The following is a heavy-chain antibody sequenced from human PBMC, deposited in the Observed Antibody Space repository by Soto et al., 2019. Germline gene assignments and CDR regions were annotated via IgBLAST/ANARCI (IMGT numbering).Heavy chain of an antibody. D-gene: IGHD2-21*01. Sequence: PSETLSLTCTVSGGSISGQFWSWIRQPAGKGLEWIGRIDTSGSTNYNPSLKGRVTMSVDTSKNQFSLKMRSVTAADTAVYYCASLPGGDPASWGQGTLVTVSS. V-gene: IGHV4-4*07. J-gene: IGHJ4*02. CDR2: IDTSGST. CDR1: GGSISGQF. CDR3: ASLPGGDPAS.